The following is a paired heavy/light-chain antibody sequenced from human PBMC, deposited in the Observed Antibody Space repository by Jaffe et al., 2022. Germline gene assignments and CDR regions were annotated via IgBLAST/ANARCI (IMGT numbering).Heavy chain of an antibody. CDR1: GFTFSDYR. CDR2: ISEDGSQK. D-gene: IGHD2-15*01. J-gene: IGHJ4*02. CDR3: ARGAAIAD. Sequence: EVQLVESGGGLVQPRGSLRLSCAASGFTFSDYRMTWVRQAPGKGLEWVAIISEDGSQKTYVDSVKGRFTISRDNAENSLFLQMNTLRVDDTAVYYCARGAAIADWGQGTLLTVSS. V-gene: IGHV3-7*05.
Light chain of an antibody. CDR2: AAS. CDR1: QGIRND. J-gene: IGKJ5*01. CDR3: LQHNNYPFT. Sequence: DIQMTQSPSSLSASVGDRVTITCRASQGIRNDLGWYQQKPGTAPKRLIAAASSLQSGVPSRFSGSGSGTEFTLTISSLQPEDFATYYCLQHNNYPFTFGQGTRLEIK. V-gene: IGKV1-17*01.